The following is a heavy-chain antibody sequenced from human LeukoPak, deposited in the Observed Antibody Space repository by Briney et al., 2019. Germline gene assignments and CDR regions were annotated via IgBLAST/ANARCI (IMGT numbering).Heavy chain of an antibody. D-gene: IGHD2/OR15-2a*01. V-gene: IGHV3-74*01. J-gene: IGHJ4*02. Sequence: GGSLRLSCAASGFTFSSYWVHWVRQAPGKGLVWVSRINTDGSRTNYADSVRGRFTFSRDNSKNTLYLQMNSLRPEDTAVYYCAKGWEYYCDYWGQGTLVTVSS. CDR1: GFTFSSYW. CDR3: AKGWEYYCDY. CDR2: INTDGSRT.